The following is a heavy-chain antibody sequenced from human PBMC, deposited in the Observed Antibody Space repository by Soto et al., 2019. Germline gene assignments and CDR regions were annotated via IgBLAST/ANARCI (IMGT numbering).Heavy chain of an antibody. CDR1: GFTFSSYG. V-gene: IGHV3-33*01. CDR2: IWYDGSNK. J-gene: IGHJ6*04. Sequence: GESLKISCAASGFTFSSYGMHWVRQAPGKGLEWVAVIWYDGSNKYYADSVKGRFTISRDNSKNTLYLQMNSLRAEDTAVYYCARGSLHSSSSPRDYYYYGMDVWGKGTTVTVSS. CDR3: ARGSLHSSSSPRDYYYYGMDV. D-gene: IGHD6-6*01.